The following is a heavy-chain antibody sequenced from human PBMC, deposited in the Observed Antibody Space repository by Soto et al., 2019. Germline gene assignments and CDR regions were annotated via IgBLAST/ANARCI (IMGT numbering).Heavy chain of an antibody. Sequence: SVKVSCKASGGTFSSYAISWVRQAPGQGLKWMGGIIPIFGTANYAQKFQGRVTITADESTSTAYMELSSLRSEDTAVYYCARDNLDLYPHNSSSPLWVIKGPFLYGYYYYGMDVWGQGTTVTVS. D-gene: IGHD6-6*01. V-gene: IGHV1-69*13. CDR3: ARDNLDLYPHNSSSPLWVIKGPFLYGYYYYGMDV. CDR1: GGTFSSYA. CDR2: IIPIFGTA. J-gene: IGHJ6*02.